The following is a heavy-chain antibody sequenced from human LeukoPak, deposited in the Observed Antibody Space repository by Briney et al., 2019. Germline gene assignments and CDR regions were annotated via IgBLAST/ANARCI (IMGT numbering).Heavy chain of an antibody. CDR3: ASRPAYCGGDCFYYGMDV. Sequence: GGSLRLSCAASGFTFSSYSMNWVRQAPGKGLEWVSSISSSSSYIYYADSVKGRFTISRDNAKNSLYLQMNSLRAEDTAVYYCASRPAYCGGDCFYYGMDVWGQGTTVTASS. V-gene: IGHV3-21*01. D-gene: IGHD2-21*02. CDR1: GFTFSSYS. J-gene: IGHJ6*02. CDR2: ISSSSSYI.